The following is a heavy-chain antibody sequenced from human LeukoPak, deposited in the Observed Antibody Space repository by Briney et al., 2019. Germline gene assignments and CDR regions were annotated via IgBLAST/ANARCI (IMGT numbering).Heavy chain of an antibody. Sequence: SETLSLTCAVYGGSFSGCYWSWIRQPPGKGLEWIGEINHSGSTNYNPSLKSRVTISVDTSKNQFSLKLSSATAADTTVYYCARRGSSGYDYWGQGTLVAVSS. CDR1: GGSFSGCY. V-gene: IGHV4-34*01. J-gene: IGHJ4*02. CDR2: INHSGST. D-gene: IGHD3-22*01. CDR3: ARRGSSGYDY.